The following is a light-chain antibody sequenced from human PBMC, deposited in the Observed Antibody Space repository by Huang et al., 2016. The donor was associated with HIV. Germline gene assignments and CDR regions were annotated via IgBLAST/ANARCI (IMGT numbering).Light chain of an antibody. Sequence: DIVMTQSPDSLAVSLGERATINCKSSQSVLSNSNNKNYLSWFQQKPGQPPKQLIYWASTRESGVPDRVSGSGSGTDFTLTISGLQAEDVAVYYCQQYYDTPYTFGQGTKLEI. CDR1: QSVLSNSNNKNY. V-gene: IGKV4-1*01. CDR2: WAS. J-gene: IGKJ2*01. CDR3: QQYYDTPYT.